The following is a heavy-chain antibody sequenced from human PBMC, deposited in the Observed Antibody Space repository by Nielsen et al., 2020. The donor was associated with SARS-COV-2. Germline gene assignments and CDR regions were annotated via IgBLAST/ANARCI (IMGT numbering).Heavy chain of an antibody. CDR2: ISAYNGNT. V-gene: IGHV1-18*04. CDR3: ARERSWNQELAFDY. D-gene: IGHD1-1*01. Sequence: ASVKVSCKASGYTFTSYGISWVRQAPGQGLEWMGWISAYNGNTNYAQKLQGRVTMTTDTSTSTAYMELRSLRSDDTAVYYCARERSWNQELAFDYWGQGTLVTVSS. J-gene: IGHJ4*02. CDR1: GYTFTSYG.